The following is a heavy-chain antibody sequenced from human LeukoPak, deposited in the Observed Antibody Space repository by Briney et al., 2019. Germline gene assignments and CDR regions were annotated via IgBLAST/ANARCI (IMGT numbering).Heavy chain of an antibody. CDR1: GYSFATYR. Sequence: RGESLKISCKGSGYSFATYRIGWVRQMPGKGLEWMGIVYPGDSDVRYSPSFQGQVTISVDKSINTAYLQWSSLKASDTAKFYCARHQDGYTYGYDYWGQGTLVTVSS. D-gene: IGHD5-18*01. CDR2: VYPGDSDV. J-gene: IGHJ4*02. V-gene: IGHV5-51*01. CDR3: ARHQDGYTYGYDY.